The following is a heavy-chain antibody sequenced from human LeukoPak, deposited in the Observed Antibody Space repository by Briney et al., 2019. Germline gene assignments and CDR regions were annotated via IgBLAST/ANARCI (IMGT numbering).Heavy chain of an antibody. CDR3: ARHTESVEMVPNDAFDI. CDR1: GYSFTSYW. Sequence: GESLKISCKGSGYSFTSYWIGWVRQMPGKGLEWMGIIYPGDADTRYSPSFQGQVPISPDKSISPAYLQWSSLKDSDTAMYYCARHTESVEMVPNDAFDIWGQGTMVTVSS. D-gene: IGHD5-24*01. CDR2: IYPGDADT. J-gene: IGHJ3*02. V-gene: IGHV5-51*01.